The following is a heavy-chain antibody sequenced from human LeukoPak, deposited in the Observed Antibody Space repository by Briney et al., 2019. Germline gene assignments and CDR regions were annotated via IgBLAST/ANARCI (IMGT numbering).Heavy chain of an antibody. CDR1: GGSISSSSYY. V-gene: IGHV4-39*01. D-gene: IGHD3-3*01. J-gene: IGHJ4*02. CDR2: IYYSGST. CDR3: ARHGRLLEWLLVGEYFDY. Sequence: SETLSLTCTVSGGSISSSSYYWGWIRQPPGKGLEWIGSIYYSGSTYYNPSLKSRVTISVDTSKNQFSLKLSSVTAADTAVYYCARHGRLLEWLLVGEYFDYWGQGTLVTVSS.